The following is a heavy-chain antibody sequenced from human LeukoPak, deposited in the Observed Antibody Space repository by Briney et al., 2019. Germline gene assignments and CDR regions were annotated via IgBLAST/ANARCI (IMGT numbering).Heavy chain of an antibody. CDR3: AKDARIAVAGTPYYYYYYMDV. CDR2: IRSDESNK. Sequence: GGSLRLPCAASGFTFSSYGMHWVRQAPGKGLEWVTFIRSDESNKYYADSVRGRFTISRDNSKNTLYLQMNSLRAEDTAVYYCAKDARIAVAGTPYYYYYYMDVWGKGTTVTVSS. V-gene: IGHV3-30*02. J-gene: IGHJ6*03. CDR1: GFTFSSYG. D-gene: IGHD6-19*01.